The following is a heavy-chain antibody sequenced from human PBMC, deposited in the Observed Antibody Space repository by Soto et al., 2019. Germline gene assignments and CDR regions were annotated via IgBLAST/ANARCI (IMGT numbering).Heavy chain of an antibody. D-gene: IGHD1-1*01. V-gene: IGHV3-30*18. CDR3: AKSNAYYYYYMDV. J-gene: IGHJ6*03. CDR1: GFTFSSYG. CDR2: ISYDGSNK. Sequence: PVGSLRLSCAASGFTFSSYGMHWVRQAPGKGLEWVAVISYDGSNKYYADSVKGRFTISRDNSKNTLYLQMNSLRAEDTAVYYCAKSNAYYYYYMDVWGKGTTVTVSS.